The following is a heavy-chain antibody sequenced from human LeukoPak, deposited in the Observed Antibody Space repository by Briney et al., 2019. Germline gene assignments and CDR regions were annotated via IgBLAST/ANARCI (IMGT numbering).Heavy chain of an antibody. D-gene: IGHD5-24*01. Sequence: PSETLSLTCTVSGGSISSYYWSWIRQPPGKGLEWIGYIYYSGSTNYNPSPKSRVTISVDTSKNQFSLNLSSVTAADTAVYFCAGGRWLQLPYLWGQGTLVTVSS. CDR2: IYYSGST. V-gene: IGHV4-59*01. CDR3: AGGRWLQLPYL. J-gene: IGHJ4*02. CDR1: GGSISSYY.